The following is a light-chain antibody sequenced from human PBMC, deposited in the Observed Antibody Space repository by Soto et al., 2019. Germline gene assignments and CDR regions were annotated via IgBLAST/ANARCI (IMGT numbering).Light chain of an antibody. CDR3: QQRDFYSPWT. CDR2: DVS. CDR1: QPLSNY. V-gene: IGKV1-5*01. J-gene: IGKJ1*01. Sequence: DILMTQSPSTVSASVGETVTITCRASQPLSNYLAWYQQKPGKAPPLLIYDVSDLESGVPSRFRGNESGTEFTLTISSLQPDDFATYYCQQRDFYSPWTFGQGTRVEIK.